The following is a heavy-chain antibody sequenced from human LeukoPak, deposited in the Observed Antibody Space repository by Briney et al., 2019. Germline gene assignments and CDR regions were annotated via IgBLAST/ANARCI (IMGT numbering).Heavy chain of an antibody. J-gene: IGHJ4*02. Sequence: SETLSLTCTVSGGSISSGGYYWSWIRQRPGKGLEWIGYIYYSGSTYYNPSLKSRVTISVDTSKNQFSLKLSSVTAADTAVYYCARAPRLLSGYFDYWGQGTLVTVSS. V-gene: IGHV4-31*03. CDR3: ARAPRLLSGYFDY. D-gene: IGHD2-15*01. CDR1: GGSISSGGYY. CDR2: IYYSGST.